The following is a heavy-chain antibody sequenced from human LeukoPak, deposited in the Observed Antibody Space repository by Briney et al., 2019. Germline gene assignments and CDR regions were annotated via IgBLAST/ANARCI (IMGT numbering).Heavy chain of an antibody. J-gene: IGHJ4*02. V-gene: IGHV4-59*01. CDR1: GGSISSYY. D-gene: IGHD7-27*01. Sequence: SETLSLTCTVSGGSISSYYWSWIRQPPGKGLEWIGYIYYSGGTNYNPSLKSRVTISVDTSKNQFSLKLSSVTAADTAVYYCARAVWGQTFDYWGQGTLVTVSS. CDR3: ARAVWGQTFDY. CDR2: IYYSGGT.